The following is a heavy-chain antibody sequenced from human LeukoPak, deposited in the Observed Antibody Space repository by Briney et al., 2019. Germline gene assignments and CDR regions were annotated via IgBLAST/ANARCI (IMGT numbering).Heavy chain of an antibody. CDR1: GFSISNYW. V-gene: IGHV3-7*01. J-gene: IGHJ4*02. CDR3: ARQAGVN. Sequence: GGSLRLSCVASGFSISNYWMTWYRQAPGKGLECVAHIKGDASEKNYVDSVKGRFTISRDNAKNSLYLQMNSLRAEDTAVYYSARQAGVNWGQGTLVTVSS. D-gene: IGHD6-19*01. CDR2: IKGDASEK.